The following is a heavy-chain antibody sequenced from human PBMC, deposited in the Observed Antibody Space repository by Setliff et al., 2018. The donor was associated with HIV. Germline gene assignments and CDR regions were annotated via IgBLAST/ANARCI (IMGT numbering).Heavy chain of an antibody. CDR2: TNWDGSST. J-gene: IGHJ4*02. D-gene: IGHD3-16*01. V-gene: IGHV3-20*04. CDR3: ARDDPLTPGGGYFDY. Sequence: AGGSLRLSCAASGFNLVDYGMSWVRQAPGKGLERVSGTNWDGSSTHYADSVKGRFTLSRDNAKNCVYLQMNSLRAEDTALYYCARDDPLTPGGGYFDYWGQGTLVTVSS. CDR1: GFNLVDYG.